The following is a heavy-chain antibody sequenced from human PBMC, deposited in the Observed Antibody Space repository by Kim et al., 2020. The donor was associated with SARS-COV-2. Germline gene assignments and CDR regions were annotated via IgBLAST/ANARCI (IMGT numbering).Heavy chain of an antibody. V-gene: IGHV1-69*04. J-gene: IGHJ6*02. CDR2: IIPILGIA. CDR1: GGTFSSYA. CDR3: ARVQTTVTEYYYYGMDV. D-gene: IGHD4-17*01. Sequence: SVKVSCKASGGTFSSYAISWVRQAPGQGLEWMGRIIPILGIANYAQKFQGRVTITADKSTSKAYMEVSSLRSEDTAVYYCARVQTTVTEYYYYGMDVWG.